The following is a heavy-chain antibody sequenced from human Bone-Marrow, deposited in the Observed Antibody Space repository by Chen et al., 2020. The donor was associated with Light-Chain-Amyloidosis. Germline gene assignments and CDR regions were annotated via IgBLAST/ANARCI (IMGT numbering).Heavy chain of an antibody. D-gene: IGHD3-3*01. CDR1: GFTFSRYS. CDR2: SSYDESNE. V-gene: IGHV3-30*15. J-gene: IGHJ6*02. CDR3: AREISGYDEGIDFGMDV. Sequence: QVKLVESGGGVVQPGRSLRLSCEVSGFTFSRYSMTWVRQAPGKGLEWVAVSSYDESNEDYADCGRGRFVISRDSSKNTLYLRMWSLRPEDTAVYYCAREISGYDEGIDFGMDVWGQGTTVTVSS.